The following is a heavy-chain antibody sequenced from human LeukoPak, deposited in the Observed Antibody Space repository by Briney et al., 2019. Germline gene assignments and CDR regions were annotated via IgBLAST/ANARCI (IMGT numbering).Heavy chain of an antibody. Sequence: GSLRLSCAASGFTFSSYWMSWIRQPPGKGLEWIGEINHSGSTNYNPSLKSRVTISVDTSKNQFSLKLSSVTAADTAVYYCARGLDYYDSSGYPDYWGQGTLVTVSS. V-gene: IGHV4-34*01. CDR2: INHSGST. D-gene: IGHD3-22*01. J-gene: IGHJ4*02. CDR1: GFTFSSYW. CDR3: ARGLDYYDSSGYPDY.